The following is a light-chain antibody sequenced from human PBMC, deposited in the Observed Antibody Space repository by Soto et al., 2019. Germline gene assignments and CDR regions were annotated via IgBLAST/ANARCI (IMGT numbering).Light chain of an antibody. CDR1: SSDIGAYNY. Sequence: QSVLTQPPSASGSPGQSVTISCTGTSSDIGAYNYVSWYQQHPGKAPKLMIHEVSKRPSGVPDRFSVSKSGNTASLTVSGLQAEDEADYYCSSYAGSNDRWVFGGGTKLTVL. J-gene: IGLJ3*02. CDR2: EVS. CDR3: SSYAGSNDRWV. V-gene: IGLV2-8*01.